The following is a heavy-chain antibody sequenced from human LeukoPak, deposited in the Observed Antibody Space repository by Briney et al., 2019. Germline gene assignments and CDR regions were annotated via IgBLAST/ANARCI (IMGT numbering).Heavy chain of an antibody. CDR1: GFTVSTNY. CDR2: IYSGGST. CDR3: ARGGIGVAGDFES. D-gene: IGHD6-19*01. Sequence: GGSLRPSCAASGFTVSTNYMNWVRQAPGKGLEWVSVIYSGGSTYYADSVKGRFTISRDNSKNTLYLQMNSLRAEDTAVYYCARGGIGVAGDFESWGQGTLVTVSS. J-gene: IGHJ4*02. V-gene: IGHV3-53*01.